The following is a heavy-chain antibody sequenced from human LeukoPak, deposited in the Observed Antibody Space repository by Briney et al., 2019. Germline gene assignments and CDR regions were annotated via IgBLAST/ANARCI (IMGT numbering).Heavy chain of an antibody. J-gene: IGHJ4*02. Sequence: RGSLRLSCAASGFTFNNYGIHWVRQAPGKGLEWVAVISNDGSNKYYADSVKGRFTISRDNAKNSLYPQMNSLRAEDTAVYYCARGTLNIPGEHGAFDYWGQGTLVTVPS. CDR2: ISNDGSNK. CDR1: GFTFNNYG. V-gene: IGHV3-30*03. D-gene: IGHD1-14*01. CDR3: ARGTLNIPGEHGAFDY.